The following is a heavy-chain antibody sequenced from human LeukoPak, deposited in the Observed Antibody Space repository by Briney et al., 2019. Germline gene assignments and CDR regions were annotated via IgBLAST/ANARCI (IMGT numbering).Heavy chain of an antibody. D-gene: IGHD3-3*01. CDR3: AKWRSGWYFDL. CDR2: ISGSGGST. V-gene: IGHV3-23*01. J-gene: IGHJ2*01. Sequence: PGGSLRLSCAASGFTVSSNYMSWVRQAPGKGLEWVSAISGSGGSTYYADSVKGRFTISRDNSKNTLYLQMNSLRAEDTAVYYCAKWRSGWYFDLWGRGTLVTVSS. CDR1: GFTVSSNY.